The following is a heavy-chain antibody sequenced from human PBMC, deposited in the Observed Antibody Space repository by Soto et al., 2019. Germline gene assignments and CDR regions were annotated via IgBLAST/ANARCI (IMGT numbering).Heavy chain of an antibody. J-gene: IGHJ6*02. V-gene: IGHV1-18*01. D-gene: IGHD2-15*01. CDR2: ISAYNGDT. Sequence: ASVKVSCKASGYTFTSYGISWVRQAPGQGLEWMGWISAYNGDTNYAQKLQGRVTMTTDTSTSTAYMELRSLRSDDTAVYYCARDSMLQGYYYGMDVWGQGTTVTVSS. CDR1: GYTFTSYG. CDR3: ARDSMLQGYYYGMDV.